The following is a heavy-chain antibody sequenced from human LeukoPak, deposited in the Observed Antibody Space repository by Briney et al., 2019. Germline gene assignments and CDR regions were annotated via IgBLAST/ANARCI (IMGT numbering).Heavy chain of an antibody. J-gene: IGHJ4*02. D-gene: IGHD1-1*01. V-gene: IGHV3-23*01. CDR2: ISGSGGSI. Sequence: GGSLRLSCAASGFTFSSYGMTWVRQAPGKGLEWVSGISGSGGSIYYADSVTGRFTISRDNSKKTLYLQMNSLRAEDTALYYCAKLRGPTSGAPDYWGQGTLVTVST. CDR1: GFTFSSYG. CDR3: AKLRGPTSGAPDY.